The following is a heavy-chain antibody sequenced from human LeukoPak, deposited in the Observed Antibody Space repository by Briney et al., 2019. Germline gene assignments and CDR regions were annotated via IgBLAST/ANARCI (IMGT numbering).Heavy chain of an antibody. V-gene: IGHV4-4*07. CDR3: AKVGGDGYFDY. D-gene: IGHD2-21*02. Sequence: SETLSLTCTVSGGPISSYYWSWIRQPAGEGLEWIGRIYTSGSTNYHPSLKSRVTMSVDTSKNQFSLKLSSVTAADTAVYYCAKVGGDGYFDYWGQGTLVTVSS. CDR2: IYTSGST. CDR1: GGPISSYY. J-gene: IGHJ4*02.